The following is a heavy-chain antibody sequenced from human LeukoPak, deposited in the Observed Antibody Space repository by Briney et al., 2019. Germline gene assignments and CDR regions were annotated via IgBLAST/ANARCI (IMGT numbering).Heavy chain of an antibody. V-gene: IGHV1-2*02. Sequence: ASVRVSCKASGYTFTGYYMHWVRQAPGQGLEWMGWINPNSGGTNYAQKFQGRVTITRDTAISTPYMELSRLRSDDTAVYYCAGESGSYHRYYYYYYYMDVWGKGTTVTVSS. CDR3: AGESGSYHRYYYYYYYMDV. J-gene: IGHJ6*03. CDR1: GYTFTGYY. CDR2: INPNSGGT. D-gene: IGHD1-26*01.